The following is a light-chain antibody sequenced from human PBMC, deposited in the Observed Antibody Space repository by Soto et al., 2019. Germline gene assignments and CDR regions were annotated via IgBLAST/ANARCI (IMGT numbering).Light chain of an antibody. V-gene: IGLV2-23*01. J-gene: IGLJ3*02. CDR1: NSGVGNFKF. Sequence: QSVPTQPASVSGSPGQSITISCTGTNSGVGNFKFVSWYQRHPGKAPKFMIYEGSKRTSGVSNRFSGSKSVNTASLTISGLQAEDEADYYCCSYAGSSTWVFGGGTKLTVL. CDR3: CSYAGSSTWV. CDR2: EGS.